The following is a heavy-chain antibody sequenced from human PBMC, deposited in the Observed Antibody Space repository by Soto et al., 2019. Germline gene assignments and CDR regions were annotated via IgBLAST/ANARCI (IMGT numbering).Heavy chain of an antibody. CDR2: FDPEDGET. CDR1: GYTLTELS. CDR3: ARGGSLWFGELSAYYYGMDV. D-gene: IGHD3-10*01. J-gene: IGHJ6*02. Sequence: GASVKVSCKVSGYTLTELSMHWVRQAPGKGLEWMGGFDPEDGETIYAQKFQGRVTMTEDTSTGTAYMELSRLRSDDTAVYYCARGGSLWFGELSAYYYGMDVWGQGTTVTVSS. V-gene: IGHV1-24*01.